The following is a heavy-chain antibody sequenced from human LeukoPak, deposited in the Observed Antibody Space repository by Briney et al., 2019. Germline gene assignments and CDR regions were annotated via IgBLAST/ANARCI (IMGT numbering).Heavy chain of an antibody. CDR2: ISGSGGST. J-gene: IGHJ4*02. Sequence: TGGSLRLSCAASGFTFSSYGMSWVRQAPGKGLEWVSAISGSGGSTYYADSVKGRFTISRDNSKNTLYLQMNSLRAEDTAVYYCAKRRDCSSTSCYRYYFDYWGQGTLVTVSS. CDR3: AKRRDCSSTSCYRYYFDY. D-gene: IGHD2-2*01. V-gene: IGHV3-23*01. CDR1: GFTFSSYG.